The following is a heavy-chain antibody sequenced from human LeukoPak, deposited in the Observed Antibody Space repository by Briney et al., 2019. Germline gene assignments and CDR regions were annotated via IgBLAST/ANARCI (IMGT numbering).Heavy chain of an antibody. CDR1: GGSVKSSYTYH. J-gene: IGHJ4*02. V-gene: IGHV4-39*07. CDR3: ARWWYYDSGDYFRFFDY. CDR2: IYHTGAT. Sequence: SETLSLTCTVSGGSVKSSYTYHWGWIRQPPGKGLEWIASIYHTGATYYNPSLKSRVTISVDASKNQFSLRLSSLTAADTAVYYCARWWYYDSGDYFRFFDYWGQGTLVTVSS. D-gene: IGHD3-22*01.